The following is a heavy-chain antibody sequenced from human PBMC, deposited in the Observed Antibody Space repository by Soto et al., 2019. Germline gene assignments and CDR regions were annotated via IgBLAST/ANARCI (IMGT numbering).Heavy chain of an antibody. CDR3: TRRYNWNGNYFDP. Sequence: PSETLSLTCTVSGASISVRSYYWTWIRQPPGKGLEWIGSSYYSGTTYFNPSLKSRATISVDTSKNQFSLRLTSVTAADTAIYYCTRRYNWNGNYFDPWGPGALVTVSS. CDR2: SYYSGTT. D-gene: IGHD1-20*01. J-gene: IGHJ5*02. V-gene: IGHV4-39*01. CDR1: GASISVRSYY.